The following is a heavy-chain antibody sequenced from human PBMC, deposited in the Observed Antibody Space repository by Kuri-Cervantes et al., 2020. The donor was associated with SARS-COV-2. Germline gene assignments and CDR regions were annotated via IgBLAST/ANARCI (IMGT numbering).Heavy chain of an antibody. J-gene: IGHJ5*02. CDR2: IYYSGST. D-gene: IGHD3-10*01. V-gene: IGHV4-38-2*01. CDR3: ARLLWFGEFLSDPHH. CDR1: GYSISSGYY. Sequence: SETLSLTCAVSGYSISSGYYWGWIRQPPGKGLEWIGSIYYSGSTYYNPSLKSRVIISVDTSKNQLSLKLSSVTAADTAVYYCARLLWFGEFLSDPHHWGQGTLVTVSS.